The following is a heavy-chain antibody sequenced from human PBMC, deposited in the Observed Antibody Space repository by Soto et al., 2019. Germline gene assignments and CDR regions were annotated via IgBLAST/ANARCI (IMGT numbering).Heavy chain of an antibody. D-gene: IGHD2-2*01. CDR1: GYTFTSYG. J-gene: IGHJ5*02. CDR2: ISAYNGNT. CDR3: ARDGGYCISTSCRRRWFDP. Sequence: QVQLVQSGAEVKKPGASVKVSCKASGYTFTSYGISWVRQAPGQGLEWMGWISAYNGNTNYAQKLQGRVTMTTDTSTRTAYRELRRLRSDDTAVYYCARDGGYCISTSCRRRWFDPWGQGTLVTVSS. V-gene: IGHV1-18*01.